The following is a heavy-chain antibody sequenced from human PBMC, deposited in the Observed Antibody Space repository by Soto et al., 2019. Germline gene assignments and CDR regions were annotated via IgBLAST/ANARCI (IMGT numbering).Heavy chain of an antibody. J-gene: IGHJ4*02. D-gene: IGHD3-10*01. CDR2: ISGSGGST. Sequence: GGSLRLSCAASGFTFSSYAMSWVRQAPGKGLEWVSAISGSGGSTYYADSVKGRFTISRDNSKNTLYLQMNSLRAEDTAVYYCAKDAYPMIYGSGTYADYWGQGTLVTVSS. CDR1: GFTFSSYA. CDR3: AKDAYPMIYGSGTYADY. V-gene: IGHV3-23*01.